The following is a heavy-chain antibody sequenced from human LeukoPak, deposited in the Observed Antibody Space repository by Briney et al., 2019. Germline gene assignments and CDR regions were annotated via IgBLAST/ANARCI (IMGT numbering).Heavy chain of an antibody. Sequence: GGSLRLSCAASGFTFSSYAVSWVRQAPGKGLEGVSAISGSVGSTYYADSVKGRFTISRDNSKNTLSLQMNSLRAEDTAVYYCATRGTYYLPHDYWGQGTLVTVSS. CDR2: ISGSVGST. J-gene: IGHJ4*02. CDR1: GFTFSSYA. V-gene: IGHV3-23*01. D-gene: IGHD1-26*01. CDR3: ATRGTYYLPHDY.